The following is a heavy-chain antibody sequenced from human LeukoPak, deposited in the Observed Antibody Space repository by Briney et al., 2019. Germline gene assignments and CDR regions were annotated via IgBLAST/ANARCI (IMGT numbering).Heavy chain of an antibody. V-gene: IGHV4-34*01. CDR2: INHGGST. Sequence: PSETLSLTCGVYGGSFSGYYWSWIRQSPGKGLEWIGEINHGGSTNYNPSLKSRVTISVDTSKSQFSLKLSSVTAADTAVYYCARDLKQQLVLGAFDIWGQGTMVTVSS. J-gene: IGHJ3*02. CDR3: ARDLKQQLVLGAFDI. CDR1: GGSFSGYY. D-gene: IGHD6-13*01.